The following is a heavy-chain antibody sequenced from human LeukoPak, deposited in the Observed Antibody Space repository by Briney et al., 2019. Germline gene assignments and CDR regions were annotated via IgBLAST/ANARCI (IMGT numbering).Heavy chain of an antibody. CDR1: GYSFTSYW. V-gene: IGHV5-51*01. CDR2: IYPGDSDT. D-gene: IGHD3-22*01. CDR3: ARLTPPYYYDSSGDAFDI. J-gene: IGHJ3*02. Sequence: GGSLKISCKGSGYSFTSYWIGWVRQMPGKGLEWMGTIYPGDSDTRYSPSFQGQVTISADKSISTAYLQWSSLKASDTAMYYCARLTPPYYYDSSGDAFDIWGQGTMATVSS.